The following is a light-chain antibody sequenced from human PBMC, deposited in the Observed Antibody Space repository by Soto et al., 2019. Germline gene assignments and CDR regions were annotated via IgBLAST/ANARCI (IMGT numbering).Light chain of an antibody. CDR3: QQYNSYLWT. CDR2: KAS. V-gene: IGKV1-5*03. CDR1: QTISSW. J-gene: IGKJ1*01. Sequence: IQMTQSPSTLSGSVGDRVTITCRASQTISSWLAWYQQKPGKAPKLLIYKASTLKSGVPSRFSGSGSGTEFTLTISSLQPDDFATYYCQQYNSYLWTFGQGTKVDIK.